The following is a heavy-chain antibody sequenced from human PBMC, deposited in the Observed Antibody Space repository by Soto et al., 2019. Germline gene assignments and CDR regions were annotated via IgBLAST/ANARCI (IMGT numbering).Heavy chain of an antibody. D-gene: IGHD3-22*01. Sequence: SETLSLTCAVYGGSFSGYYWSWIRQPPGKGLEWIGEINHSGSTNYNPSLKSRVTISVDTSKNQFSLKLSSVTAADTAVYYCAREPIVEGPPGYNWFDPWGQGILVTVSS. CDR3: AREPIVEGPPGYNWFDP. J-gene: IGHJ5*02. CDR1: GGSFSGYY. V-gene: IGHV4-34*01. CDR2: INHSGST.